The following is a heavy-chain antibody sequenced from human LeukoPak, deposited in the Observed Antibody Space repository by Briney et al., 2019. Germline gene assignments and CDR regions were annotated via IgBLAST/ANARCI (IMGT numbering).Heavy chain of an antibody. Sequence: GGSLRLSCAASGFTFSSYSMNWVRQAPGKGLEWVSSISSSSSYIYYADSVKGRFTISRDNAQNSLYLQMNSLRDEDTAVYYCARDNCSSTSCYSPYDYWGQGTLVTVSS. CDR2: ISSSSSYI. V-gene: IGHV3-21*01. CDR1: GFTFSSYS. D-gene: IGHD2-2*02. J-gene: IGHJ4*02. CDR3: ARDNCSSTSCYSPYDY.